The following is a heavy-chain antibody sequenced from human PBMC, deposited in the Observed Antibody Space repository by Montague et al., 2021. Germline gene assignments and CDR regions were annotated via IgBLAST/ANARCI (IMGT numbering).Heavy chain of an antibody. V-gene: IGHV3-7*01. D-gene: IGHD2-21*01. J-gene: IGHJ4*02. CDR1: GFTFSNSW. Sequence: SLRLSCAVSGFTFSNSWMSWVRQAPGKGLEWVANIKPDGSAKRHVDSVQGRFTISRDNAKNSLHLQMNSLRAEDTAVYYCVSVGEWGQGTLVTVSS. CDR2: IKPDGSAK. CDR3: VSVGE.